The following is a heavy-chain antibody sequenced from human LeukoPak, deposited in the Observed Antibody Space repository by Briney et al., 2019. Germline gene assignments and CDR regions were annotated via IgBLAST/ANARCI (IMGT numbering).Heavy chain of an antibody. CDR3: ARERFGESNFDY. Sequence: GGSLRLSCAASEFTFSSYWMSWVRQAPGKGLEWEANIKQDGSEKYYVDSVKGRFTISRDNAKNSLYLQMNSLRAEDTAVYYCARERFGESNFDYWGQGTLVTVSS. CDR2: IKQDGSEK. J-gene: IGHJ4*02. D-gene: IGHD3-10*01. CDR1: EFTFSSYW. V-gene: IGHV3-7*01.